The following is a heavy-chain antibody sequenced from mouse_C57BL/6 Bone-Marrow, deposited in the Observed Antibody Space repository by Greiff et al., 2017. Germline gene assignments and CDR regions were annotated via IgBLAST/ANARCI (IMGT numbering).Heavy chain of an antibody. J-gene: IGHJ3*01. CDR1: GFTFSNYW. V-gene: IGHV6-3*01. CDR3: TGHYGSSPFAY. D-gene: IGHD1-1*01. CDR2: IRLKSDNYAT. Sequence: EVKVEESGGGLVQPGGSMKLSCVASGFTFSNYWMNWVRQSPEKGLEWVAQIRLKSDNYATHYAESVKGRFTISRDDSKSSVYLQMNNLRAEDTGIYYCTGHYGSSPFAYWGQGTLVTVSA.